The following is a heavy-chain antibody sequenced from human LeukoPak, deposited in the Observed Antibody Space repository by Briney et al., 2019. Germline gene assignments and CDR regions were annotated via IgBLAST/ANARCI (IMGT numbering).Heavy chain of an antibody. V-gene: IGHV3-48*03. J-gene: IGHJ3*02. Sequence: GGSLSLSCAASGFTFSSYEMNWVRQAPGKGLEWVSYISSNGSTIYYADSVKGRFTISRDNAKNSLYLQMNNLRAEDTAVYYCAKDRYSSSWDDAFDIWGQGTMVTVSS. CDR1: GFTFSSYE. CDR3: AKDRYSSSWDDAFDI. CDR2: ISSNGSTI. D-gene: IGHD6-13*01.